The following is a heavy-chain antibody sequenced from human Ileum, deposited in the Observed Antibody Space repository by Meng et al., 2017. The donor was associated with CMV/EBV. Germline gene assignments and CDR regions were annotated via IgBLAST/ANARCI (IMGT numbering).Heavy chain of an antibody. CDR3: ARARGSGRGV. V-gene: IGHV3-7*03. D-gene: IGHD3-10*01. J-gene: IGHJ6*02. Sequence: GESLKISCAASGFTFSSYWMSWVRQAPEKGLEWVANIKHDGSEKYYVDSVKGRFTISRDNAKNSLYLQMNSLRAEDTAVYYCARARGSGRGVWGQGTTVTVSS. CDR1: GFTFSSYW. CDR2: IKHDGSEK.